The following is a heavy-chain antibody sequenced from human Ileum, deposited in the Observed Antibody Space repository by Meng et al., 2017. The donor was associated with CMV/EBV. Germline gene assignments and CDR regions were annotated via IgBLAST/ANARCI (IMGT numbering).Heavy chain of an antibody. V-gene: IGHV4-39*01. CDR3: ARQRIQLYLNRVFDS. CDR1: GGSINTTTSY. D-gene: IGHD5-18*01. Sequence: SGGSINTTTSYWGWIRQPPGKELEWLGSVFYSGRTYYNPSLKSRVTISIDTSKSTFSLKLSSVTAADTAVYYCARQRIQLYLNRVFDSWGPGTLVTVSS. CDR2: VFYSGRT. J-gene: IGHJ5*01.